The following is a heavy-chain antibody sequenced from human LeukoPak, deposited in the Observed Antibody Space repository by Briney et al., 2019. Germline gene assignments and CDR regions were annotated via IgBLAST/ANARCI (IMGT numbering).Heavy chain of an antibody. J-gene: IGHJ4*02. Sequence: GASVKVSCKASGGTFSSYAISWVRQAPGQGLEWMGGIIPIFGTANYAQKFQGRVTITTDESTSTAYMELSSLRSEDTAVYHCARTPRNGYNYSENWGQGTLVTVSS. CDR1: GGTFSSYA. CDR2: IIPIFGTA. V-gene: IGHV1-69*05. CDR3: ARTPRNGYNYSEN. D-gene: IGHD5-24*01.